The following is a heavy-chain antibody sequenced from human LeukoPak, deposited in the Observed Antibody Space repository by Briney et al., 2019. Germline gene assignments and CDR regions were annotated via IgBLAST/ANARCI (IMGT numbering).Heavy chain of an antibody. D-gene: IGHD4-17*01. V-gene: IGHV1-18*01. Sequence: ASVKVSCKASGYIFFNYGISWVRQAPGQGLEWMGWISPNNGNTDFAQNFQDRVTMTTDTSTSTAYMELRSLRSDDTAVYYCARDRDYGDYNTQDLFVYWGQGTLVTVSS. J-gene: IGHJ4*02. CDR3: ARDRDYGDYNTQDLFVY. CDR2: ISPNNGNT. CDR1: GYIFFNYG.